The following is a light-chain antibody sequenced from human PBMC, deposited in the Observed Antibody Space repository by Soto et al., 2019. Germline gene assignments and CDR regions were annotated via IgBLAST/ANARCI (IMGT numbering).Light chain of an antibody. CDR2: DVT. J-gene: IGLJ1*01. V-gene: IGLV2-14*03. CDR1: SSDVGAYDY. Sequence: QSALTQPASVSGSPGQSITISCTGTSSDVGAYDYVSWYQQYPGKAPKLMIYDVTERPSGVSDRFFGSKSGNTASLTISGLQAEDEADYYCSSYTSGSTPYVFGTGTKVTVL. CDR3: SSYTSGSTPYV.